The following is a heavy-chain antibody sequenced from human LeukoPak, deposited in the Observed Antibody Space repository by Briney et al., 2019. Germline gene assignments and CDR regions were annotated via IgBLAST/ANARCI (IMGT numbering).Heavy chain of an antibody. CDR2: INPNSGGT. Sequence: ASVKVSCKASGYTFTGYYMHWVRQAPGQRLEWMGWINPNSGGTNYAQKFQGRVTMTRDTSISTAYMELSRLRSDDTAVYYCARAFIGGVIVDYWGQGTLVTVSS. CDR3: ARAFIGGVIVDY. V-gene: IGHV1-2*02. D-gene: IGHD3-16*02. J-gene: IGHJ4*02. CDR1: GYTFTGYY.